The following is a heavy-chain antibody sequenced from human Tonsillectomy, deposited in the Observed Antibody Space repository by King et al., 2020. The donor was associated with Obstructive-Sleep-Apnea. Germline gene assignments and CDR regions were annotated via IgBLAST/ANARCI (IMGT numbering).Heavy chain of an antibody. CDR3: ASFAQWLSAQVDY. J-gene: IGHJ4*02. Sequence: VQLVESGGGLVQPGGSLRLSCAASGFTFSSHAMSWVRQAPGKGLEWVSGISGSGGSTYFADSVKGRFTISRDNSKNTLYLQMNSLRAEDTAVYYCASFAQWLSAQVDYWDQGTLVTVSS. CDR2: ISGSGGST. D-gene: IGHD3-22*01. V-gene: IGHV3-23*04. CDR1: GFTFSSHA.